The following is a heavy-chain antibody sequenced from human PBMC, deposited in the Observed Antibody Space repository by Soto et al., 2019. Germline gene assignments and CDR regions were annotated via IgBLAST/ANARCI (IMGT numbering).Heavy chain of an antibody. V-gene: IGHV3-23*01. CDR3: ARAGERYDFWSEFDF. Sequence: PGGSLRLSCAASGFTFSTYAMTWVRQAPGKGLEWVSGISGSGGSTYYADSVKGRFTISRDNSKNTLYLQMNSLRAEDTAVYYCARAGERYDFWSEFDFWGQGTLVTVSS. CDR1: GFTFSTYA. J-gene: IGHJ4*02. CDR2: ISGSGGST. D-gene: IGHD3-3*01.